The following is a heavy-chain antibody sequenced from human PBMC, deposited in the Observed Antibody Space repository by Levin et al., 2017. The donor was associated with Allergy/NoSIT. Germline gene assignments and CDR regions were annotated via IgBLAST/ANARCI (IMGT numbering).Heavy chain of an antibody. CDR3: AKDLDGGSYSTDY. Sequence: GESLKISCAASGFTFSSYGMHWVRQAPGKGLEWVAVISYDGSNKYYADSVKGRFTISRDNSKNTLYLQMNSLRAEDTAVYYCAKDLDGGSYSTDYWGQGTLVTVSS. J-gene: IGHJ4*02. V-gene: IGHV3-30*18. D-gene: IGHD1-26*01. CDR1: GFTFSSYG. CDR2: ISYDGSNK.